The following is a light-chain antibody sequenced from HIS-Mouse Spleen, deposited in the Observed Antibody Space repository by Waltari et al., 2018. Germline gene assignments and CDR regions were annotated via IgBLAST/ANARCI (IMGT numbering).Light chain of an antibody. J-gene: IGLJ2*01. CDR3: NSRDSSGNHLGVV. CDR1: SLRSSY. Sequence: SSELTQDPAVSVALGQTVRITCQGDSLRSSYASRYQQKPGQAPVLVIYGQNNRPSGIPDRFSGSSSGNTASLTITGAQAEDEADYYCNSRDSSGNHLGVVFGGGTKLTVL. V-gene: IGLV3-19*01. CDR2: GQN.